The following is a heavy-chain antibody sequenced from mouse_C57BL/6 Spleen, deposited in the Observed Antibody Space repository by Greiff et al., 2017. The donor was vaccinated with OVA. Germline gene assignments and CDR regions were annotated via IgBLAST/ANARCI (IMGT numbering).Heavy chain of an antibody. D-gene: IGHD2-4*01. V-gene: IGHV5-17*01. CDR2: ISSGSSTI. CDR3: ARKEGYDYDGFAY. J-gene: IGHJ3*01. CDR1: GFTFSDYG. Sequence: EVKLMESGGGLVKPGGSLKLSCAASGFTFSDYGMHWVRQAPEKGLEWVAYISSGSSTIYYADTVKGRFTISRDNAKNTLFLQMTSLRSEDTAMYYCARKEGYDYDGFAYWGQGTLVTVSA.